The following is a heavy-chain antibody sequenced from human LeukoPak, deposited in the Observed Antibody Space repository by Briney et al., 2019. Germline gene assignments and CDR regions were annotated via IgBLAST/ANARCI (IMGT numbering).Heavy chain of an antibody. J-gene: IGHJ4*02. CDR2: IYPGDSDT. Sequence: GESLKISCKGSGYSFTSYWIGWVRQMPGKGLEWMGIIYPGDSDTRYSPSFQGQVTISADKSISTAYLQWGSLKASDTAMYYCARPPPLRYCSGGSCPVGYWGQGTLVTVSS. D-gene: IGHD2-15*01. CDR1: GYSFTSYW. V-gene: IGHV5-51*01. CDR3: ARPPPLRYCSGGSCPVGY.